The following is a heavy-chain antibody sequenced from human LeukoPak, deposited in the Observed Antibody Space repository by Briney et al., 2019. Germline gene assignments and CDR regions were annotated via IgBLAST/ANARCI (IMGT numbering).Heavy chain of an antibody. CDR2: INPNRGGT. CDR3: ASRAGGTNPFDY. V-gene: IGHV1-2*02. D-gene: IGHD6-13*01. CDR1: GYTFSGYY. Sequence: ASVKVSCKASGYTFSGYYMHWVRQAPGQGLEWMGWINPNRGGTNYAQKFQGRVTMTRDTSISTAYMELSRLTSDDTALYFCASRAGGTNPFDYWGQGTLVTVSS. J-gene: IGHJ4*02.